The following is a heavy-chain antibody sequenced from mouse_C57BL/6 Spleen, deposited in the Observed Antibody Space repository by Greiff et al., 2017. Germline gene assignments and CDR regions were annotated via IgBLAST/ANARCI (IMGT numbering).Heavy chain of an antibody. D-gene: IGHD2-3*01. CDR3: ARPDGYYGGRDY. CDR2: ISSGSSTI. CDR1: GFTFSDYG. V-gene: IGHV5-17*01. Sequence: EVKLMESGGGLVKPGGSLKLSCAASGFTFSDYGMHWVRQAPEKGLEWVAYISSGSSTIYYADTVKGRFTISRDNAKNTLFLQMTSLRSEDTAMYYCARPDGYYGGRDYWGQGTSVTVSS. J-gene: IGHJ4*01.